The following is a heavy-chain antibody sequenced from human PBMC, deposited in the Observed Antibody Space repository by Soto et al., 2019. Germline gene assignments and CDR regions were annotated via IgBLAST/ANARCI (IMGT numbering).Heavy chain of an antibody. J-gene: IGHJ4*02. CDR1: GGSISSSSYY. CDR3: ARYGWNQFDY. CDR2: IYYSGNT. Sequence: SETLSLTCTVSGGSISSSSYYWGWMRQPPGKWLEWIGSIYYSGNTYYNPSLKNRVTIAVDTSKKQLHLKLSYGNAADTALYYCARYGWNQFDYWGQGTLVTVSS. V-gene: IGHV4-39*06. D-gene: IGHD1-1*01.